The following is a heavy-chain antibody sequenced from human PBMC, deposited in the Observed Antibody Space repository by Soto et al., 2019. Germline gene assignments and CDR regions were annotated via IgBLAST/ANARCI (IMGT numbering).Heavy chain of an antibody. CDR1: GFTFSSYS. CDR3: AKKVNSGPGSQYFDY. V-gene: IGHV3-23*01. D-gene: IGHD3-10*01. J-gene: IGHJ4*02. Sequence: GGSLRLSCAASGFTFSSYSMSWVRQAPGKGLEWVSGFRASGDGGTTYYADSVKGRFTISRDNSKNMLFLQMNSLRAEDTAIYYCAKKVNSGPGSQYFDYWGQGTLVTVSS. CDR2: FRASGDGGTT.